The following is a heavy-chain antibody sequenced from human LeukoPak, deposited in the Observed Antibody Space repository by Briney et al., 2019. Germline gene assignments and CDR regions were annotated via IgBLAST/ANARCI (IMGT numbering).Heavy chain of an antibody. CDR1: GVSISSDY. CDR3: ARDKMRYSYGPFRLGKGGWFDP. Sequence: SETLSLTCAVSGVSISSDYWSWVRQPPGKGLEWIGYIYYSISTDSNPSLKRRLTISVDTSKNQFSLKLSSWTAADTAAYYCARDKMRYSYGPFRLGKGGWFDPWGQGTLVTVSS. CDR2: IYYSIST. V-gene: IGHV4-59*01. D-gene: IGHD5-18*01. J-gene: IGHJ5*02.